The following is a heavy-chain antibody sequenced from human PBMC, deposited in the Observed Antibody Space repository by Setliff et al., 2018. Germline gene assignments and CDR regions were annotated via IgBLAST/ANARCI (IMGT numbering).Heavy chain of an antibody. CDR1: GYSTSSGYI. Sequence: SETLSLTCTVSGYSTSSGYIWGWIRQPPGKGLEWVGNIGHTGSINYNPSLKSRLTISRDTSKNQVSLKLNSVTATDTAVYNCARDLGHGGDSDYWGQGILVTVSS. CDR3: ARDLGHGGDSDY. D-gene: IGHD2-21*02. J-gene: IGHJ4*02. CDR2: IGHTGSI. V-gene: IGHV4-38-2*02.